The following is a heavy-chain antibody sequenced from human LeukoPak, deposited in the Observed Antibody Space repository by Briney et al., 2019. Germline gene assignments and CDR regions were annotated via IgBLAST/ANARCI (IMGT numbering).Heavy chain of an antibody. CDR3: ANLDGGGDLADY. CDR1: GYSFTSYW. J-gene: IGHJ4*02. CDR2: IYPADSHT. Sequence: GESLKISCKASGYSFTSYWIGWVRQKPGKGLEWMGIIYPADSHTKYSPSFQGQVTISADKSVNTAYLQWSSLKTSDTAMYLCANLDGGGDLADYWGQGTLVTVSS. D-gene: IGHD2-21*01. V-gene: IGHV5-51*01.